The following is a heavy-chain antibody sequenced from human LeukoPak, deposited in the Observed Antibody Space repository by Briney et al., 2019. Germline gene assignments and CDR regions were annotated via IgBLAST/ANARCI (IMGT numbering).Heavy chain of an antibody. CDR1: GYSFTSYR. D-gene: IGHD2-15*01. CDR3: ASCSGGSCYRGVDAFDI. V-gene: IGHV5-51*01. Sequence: GESLKISCKGSGYSFTSYRIDWVRQMPGKGLEWMGIIYPGDSDTRYSPSFQGQVTISADKSISTAYLQWSSLKASDTAMYYCASCSGGSCYRGVDAFDIWGQGTMVTVSS. J-gene: IGHJ3*02. CDR2: IYPGDSDT.